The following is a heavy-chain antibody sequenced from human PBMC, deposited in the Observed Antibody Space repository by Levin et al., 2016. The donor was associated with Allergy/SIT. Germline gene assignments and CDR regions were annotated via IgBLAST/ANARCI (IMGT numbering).Heavy chain of an antibody. CDR2: IKTKSDPGTI. J-gene: IGHJ4*02. CDR3: TILSNYYGSGSYLAVY. Sequence: WIRQPPGKGLEWVGRIKTKSDPGTIDYAAPVKGRFTISRDDSKNTLYLQMNSLKTEDTGVYYCTILSNYYGSGSYLAVYWGQGTLVTVSS. V-gene: IGHV3-15*01. D-gene: IGHD3-10*01.